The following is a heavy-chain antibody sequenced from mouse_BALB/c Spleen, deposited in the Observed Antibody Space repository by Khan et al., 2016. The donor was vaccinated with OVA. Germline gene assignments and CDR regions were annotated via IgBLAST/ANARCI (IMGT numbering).Heavy chain of an antibody. D-gene: IGHD4-1*01. CDR3: ARLGTYDY. CDR1: GFAFSNYD. V-gene: IGHV5-9*02. J-gene: IGHJ2*01. CDR2: ISSTGSYN. Sequence: EVMLVESGGGLVKPGGSLKLSCAASGFAFSNYDMSWVRQTPEKRLEWVATISSTGSYNYYPDSVKGRFSISRDNARNTLFLQMSSLRSEDSSLYYCARLGTYDYWGQGTTLTVSS.